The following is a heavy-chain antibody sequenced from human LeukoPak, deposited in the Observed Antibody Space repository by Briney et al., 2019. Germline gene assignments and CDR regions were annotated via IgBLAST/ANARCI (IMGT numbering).Heavy chain of an antibody. Sequence: SGTLSLTCAVSGYSISSGYYWGWIRPPPGKGLEWIGSIYHSGSTYYNPSLKSRVTISVDTSKNQFSLKLSSVTAADTAVYYCARGKYYYDSSGYLPLDYWGQGTLVTVSS. V-gene: IGHV4-38-2*01. CDR2: IYHSGST. CDR1: GYSISSGYY. D-gene: IGHD3-22*01. CDR3: ARGKYYYDSSGYLPLDY. J-gene: IGHJ4*02.